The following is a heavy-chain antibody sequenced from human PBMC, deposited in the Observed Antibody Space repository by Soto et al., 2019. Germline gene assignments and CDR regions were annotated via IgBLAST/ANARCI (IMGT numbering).Heavy chain of an antibody. Sequence: SFVRQSPVQGLEWMGGIIPIFGTANYAQKFQGRVTITADESTSTAYMELSSLRSEDTAVYYCARALITMVRGVTVLDYWGQGNLVT. V-gene: IGHV1-69*01. D-gene: IGHD3-10*01. J-gene: IGHJ4*02. CDR3: ARALITMVRGVTVLDY. CDR2: IIPIFGTA.